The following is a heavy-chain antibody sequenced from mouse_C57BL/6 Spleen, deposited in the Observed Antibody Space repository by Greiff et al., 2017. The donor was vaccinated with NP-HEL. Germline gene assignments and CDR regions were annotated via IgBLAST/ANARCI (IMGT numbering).Heavy chain of an antibody. D-gene: IGHD2-3*01. CDR2: LRSKSSNYAT. V-gene: IGHV10-3*01. Sequence: EVKVVESGGGLVQPKGSLKLSCAASGFTFNTYAMHWVRQAPGKGLEWVARLRSKSSNYATYYADSVKDRFTISRDDSQSMLYLQMNNLKTEDTAMYYCVRRDGVEYAMDYWGQGTSVTVSS. CDR3: VRRDGVEYAMDY. CDR1: GFTFNTYA. J-gene: IGHJ4*01.